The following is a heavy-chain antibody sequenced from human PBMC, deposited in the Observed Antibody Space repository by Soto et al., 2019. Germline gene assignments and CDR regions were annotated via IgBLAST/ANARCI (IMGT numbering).Heavy chain of an antibody. Sequence: HPGGSLRLSCAASGFTFSSYAMSWVRQAPGKGLEWVSAISGSGGSTYYADSVKGRFTISRDNSKNTLYLQMNSLRAEDTAVYYFAKNTPADMIEDGYYFDYWGQGTLVTVSS. CDR2: ISGSGGST. V-gene: IGHV3-23*01. CDR1: GFTFSSYA. J-gene: IGHJ4*02. CDR3: AKNTPADMIEDGYYFDY. D-gene: IGHD3-22*01.